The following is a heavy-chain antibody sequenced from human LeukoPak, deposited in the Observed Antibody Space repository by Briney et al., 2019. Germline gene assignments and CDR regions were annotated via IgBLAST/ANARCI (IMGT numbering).Heavy chain of an antibody. CDR2: INHSGST. V-gene: IGHV4-34*01. D-gene: IGHD2/OR15-2a*01. CDR3: AAALKYPNFDY. CDR1: GGPFSGYY. Sequence: SETLSLTCAVYGGPFSGYYWSWIRQPPGKGLEWIGEINHSGSTNYNPSLKSRVTISLDTSKNQFSLKLSSVTAADTALYYCAAALKYPNFDYWGQGTLVTVSS. J-gene: IGHJ4*02.